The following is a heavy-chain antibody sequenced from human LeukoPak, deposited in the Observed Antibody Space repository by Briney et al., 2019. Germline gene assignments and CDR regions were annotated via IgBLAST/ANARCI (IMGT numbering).Heavy chain of an antibody. J-gene: IGHJ3*02. CDR2: IKQDGSEK. Sequence: GGSLRLSCTASGFTFGDYAMSWVRQAPGEGLEWVTNIKQDGSEKYYVDSVKGRFTISRDNAMNSLYLQMNSLRAEDTAVYYCAREYDSSGYYHDAFDIWGQGTMVTVSS. CDR1: GFTFGDYA. D-gene: IGHD3-22*01. CDR3: AREYDSSGYYHDAFDI. V-gene: IGHV3-7*01.